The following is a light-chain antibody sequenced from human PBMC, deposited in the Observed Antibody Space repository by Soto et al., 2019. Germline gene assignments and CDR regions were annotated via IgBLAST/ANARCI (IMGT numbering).Light chain of an antibody. CDR2: RDS. CDR3: QVWDSSTSWV. CDR1: NIGRKS. Sequence: SYELPQPLSVSVALGQTARITCGGNNIGRKSVHWYQQKPGQAPVLVIYRDSNRPSGIPERFSGSNSGNTATLTISRAQAGDEADYYCQVWDSSTSWVFGTGTKLTVL. V-gene: IGLV3-9*01. J-gene: IGLJ1*01.